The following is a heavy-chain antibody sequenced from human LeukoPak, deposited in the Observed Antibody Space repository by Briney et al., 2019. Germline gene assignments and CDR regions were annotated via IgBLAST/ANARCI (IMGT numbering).Heavy chain of an antibody. CDR1: GGSFSGYY. CDR3: AGYCSSTSCYTGRYMDV. CDR2: INHSGST. D-gene: IGHD2-2*02. Sequence: PSETLSLTCAVYGGSFSGYYWSWIRQPPGKGLEWIGEINHSGSTNYNPSLKSRVTISVDTSKNQFSLKLSSVTAADTAVYYCAGYCSSTSCYTGRYMDVWGKGTTVTVSS. J-gene: IGHJ6*03. V-gene: IGHV4-34*01.